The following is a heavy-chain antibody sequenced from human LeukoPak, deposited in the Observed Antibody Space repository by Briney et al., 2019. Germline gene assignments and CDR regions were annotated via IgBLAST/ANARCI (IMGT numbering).Heavy chain of an antibody. CDR2: ISESGSIT. V-gene: IGHV3-23*01. CDR3: AKDSIAAAGIGWFDP. D-gene: IGHD6-13*01. J-gene: IGHJ5*02. CDR1: GFTFSRYS. Sequence: PGGSLRLSCAASGFTFSRYSMSWVRQAPGKGLEWVSVISESGSITKYADSVKGRFTISRDNSKNTLYLQMNSLRAEDTAVYYCAKDSIAAAGIGWFDPWGQGTLVTVSS.